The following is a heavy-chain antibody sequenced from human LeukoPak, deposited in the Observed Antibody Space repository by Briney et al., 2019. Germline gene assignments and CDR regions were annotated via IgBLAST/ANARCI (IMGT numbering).Heavy chain of an antibody. D-gene: IGHD3-22*01. J-gene: IGHJ4*02. CDR1: GFTFSSYG. V-gene: IGHV3-30*02. CDR2: IRYDGSNK. CDR3: AKDRVSGDSSGYYPDY. Sequence: PGGSLRLSCAASGFTFSSYGMHWVRQAPGKGLEWVAFIRYDGSNKYYADSVKGRFTISRDNSKNTLYLQVNSLRAEDTAVYYCAKDRVSGDSSGYYPDYWGQGTLVTVSS.